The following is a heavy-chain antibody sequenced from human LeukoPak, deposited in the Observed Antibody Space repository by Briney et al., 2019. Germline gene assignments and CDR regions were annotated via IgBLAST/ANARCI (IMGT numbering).Heavy chain of an antibody. CDR3: ARDLYGDYVEINWFDP. V-gene: IGHV4-4*07. D-gene: IGHD4-17*01. CDR2: IYTSGST. J-gene: IGHJ5*02. Sequence: NSSETLSLTCTVSGGSISSYYWSWIRQPAGKGLEWIGRIYTSGSTNYNPSLKSRVTMSVDTSKDQFSLKLSSVTAADTAVYYSARDLYGDYVEINWFDPWGQGTLVTVS. CDR1: GGSISSYY.